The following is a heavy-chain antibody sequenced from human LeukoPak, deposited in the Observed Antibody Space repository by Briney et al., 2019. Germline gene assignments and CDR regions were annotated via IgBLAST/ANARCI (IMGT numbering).Heavy chain of an antibody. CDR1: GFTFSSYT. Sequence: PGGPLRLSCAASGFTFSSYTMNWVRQAPGKGLEWVSKISSSSSTIYYADSVKGRFTISRDNAKNSLYLQMNSLRAEDTAVYYCARVIAAAGLNAFDIWGQGTMVTVSS. D-gene: IGHD6-13*01. CDR3: ARVIAAAGLNAFDI. V-gene: IGHV3-48*01. J-gene: IGHJ3*02. CDR2: ISSSSSTI.